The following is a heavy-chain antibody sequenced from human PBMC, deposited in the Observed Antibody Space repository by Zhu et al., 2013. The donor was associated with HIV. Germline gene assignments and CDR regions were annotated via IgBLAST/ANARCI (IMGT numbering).Heavy chain of an antibody. CDR2: IIPIFGTA. V-gene: IGHV1-69*01. CDR1: GGTFSSYA. J-gene: IGHJ6*02. CDR3: ARGGRIVVVPRYYYGMDV. D-gene: IGHD3-22*01. Sequence: QVQLVQSGAEVKKPGSSVKVSCKASGGTFSSYAISWVRQAPGQGLEWMGGIIPIFGTANYAQKFQGRVTITADESTSTAYMELSSLRSEDTAVYYCARGGRIVVVPRYYYGMDVWGQGTTVTVSS.